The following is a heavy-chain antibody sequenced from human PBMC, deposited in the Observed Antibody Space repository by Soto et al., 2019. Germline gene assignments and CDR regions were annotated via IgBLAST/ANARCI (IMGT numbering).Heavy chain of an antibody. D-gene: IGHD2-8*01. CDR1: GYTFTSYG. Sequence: ASVKVSCKASGYTFTSYGISWVRQAPEQGLEWMGWISAYNGNTNYPQSLQGRLTLTTDTSTTTAYMELRSLRSDDTAVYYCTRDPYHVLMVNAPNLYGMDVWGQGTTVTVSS. J-gene: IGHJ6*02. V-gene: IGHV1-18*01. CDR3: TRDPYHVLMVNAPNLYGMDV. CDR2: ISAYNGNT.